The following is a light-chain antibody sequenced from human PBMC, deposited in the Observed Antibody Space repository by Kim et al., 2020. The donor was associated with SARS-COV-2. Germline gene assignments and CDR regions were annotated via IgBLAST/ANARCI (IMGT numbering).Light chain of an antibody. J-gene: IGLJ3*02. CDR1: SGSIASNY. V-gene: IGLV6-57*02. CDR2: EDN. Sequence: NFMLTQPHSVSESPGKTVTISCTGSSGSIASNYVQWYQQRPGSAPTTVIYEDNQRPSGVPDRFSGSIDSSSNSASLTISGLKTEVEADYYCQSYDSSNSWVFGGGTKLTVL. CDR3: QSYDSSNSWV.